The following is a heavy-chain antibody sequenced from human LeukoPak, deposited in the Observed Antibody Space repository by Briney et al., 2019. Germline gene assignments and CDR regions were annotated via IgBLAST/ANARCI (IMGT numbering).Heavy chain of an antibody. J-gene: IGHJ4*02. Sequence: ASVKVSCKASGGTFSSYAISWVRQAPGQGLEWMGGIIPIFDTANYAQKFQGRVTITTDESTSTAYMELSSLRSEDTAVYYCASQGTYGYAFDYWGQGTLVTVSS. CDR3: ASQGTYGYAFDY. CDR1: GGTFSSYA. D-gene: IGHD5-18*01. CDR2: IIPIFDTA. V-gene: IGHV1-69*05.